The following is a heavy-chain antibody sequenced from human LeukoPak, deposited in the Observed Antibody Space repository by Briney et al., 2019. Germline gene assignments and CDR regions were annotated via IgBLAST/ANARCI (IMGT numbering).Heavy chain of an antibody. CDR1: GGSISSYY. Sequence: SETLSLTCTVSGGSISSYYWSWIRQPPGKGLEWIGYIYYSGSTNYNPSLKSRVTISVDTSKNQFSLKLSSVTAADTAVYYCSAVDTFSGYSSSWSQFDYWGQGTLVTVSS. D-gene: IGHD6-13*01. V-gene: IGHV4-59*01. CDR2: IYYSGST. CDR3: SAVDTFSGYSSSWSQFDY. J-gene: IGHJ4*02.